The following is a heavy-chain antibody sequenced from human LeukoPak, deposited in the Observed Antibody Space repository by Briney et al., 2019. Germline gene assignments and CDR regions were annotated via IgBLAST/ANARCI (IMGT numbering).Heavy chain of an antibody. CDR3: ARAPGAYYDILTGQHGYGVTYHFDY. V-gene: IGHV3-49*03. D-gene: IGHD3-9*01. Sequence: GGSLRLSCTASGFSFGDYALSWLRQAPGKGLEWVSFIRSQAYGGTTEYAASVKGRFTISRDDSKSIAYLQMNSLKTEDTAVYYCARAPGAYYDILTGQHGYGVTYHFDYWGQGTLVTVSS. J-gene: IGHJ4*02. CDR2: IRSQAYGGTT. CDR1: GFSFGDYA.